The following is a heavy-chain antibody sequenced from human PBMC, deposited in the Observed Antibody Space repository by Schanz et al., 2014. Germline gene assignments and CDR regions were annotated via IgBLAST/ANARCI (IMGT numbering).Heavy chain of an antibody. Sequence: VDLVESGGGVVQPGRSLTLSCAVSTSLFSRSVIHWVRQAPGKGLQWVSSLSGDGGTTHYADSVKGRFTISRDNYKNTLYLQMNSLSAEDTAVYFCARPFLGYYGDLAYWGQGTLLTVSS. CDR3: ARPFLGYYGDLAY. D-gene: IGHD4-17*01. CDR1: TSLFSRSV. V-gene: IGHV3-23*04. CDR2: LSGDGGTT. J-gene: IGHJ4*02.